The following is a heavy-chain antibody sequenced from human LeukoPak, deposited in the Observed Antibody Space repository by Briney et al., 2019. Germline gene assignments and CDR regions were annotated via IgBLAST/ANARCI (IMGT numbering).Heavy chain of an antibody. CDR2: IIPIFGTA. CDR3: ARERPPGDSSNWFLEGYFDI. D-gene: IGHD6-13*01. Sequence: SVKVSCKASGGTFSSYAITWVRQAPGQGLGWVGRIIPIFGTANYAQKFQGRVTITTDESTSTAYMELSTLRSDDTAVYYCARERPPGDSSNWFLEGYFDIWGQGTLATVSS. V-gene: IGHV1-69*05. CDR1: GGTFSSYA. J-gene: IGHJ4*02.